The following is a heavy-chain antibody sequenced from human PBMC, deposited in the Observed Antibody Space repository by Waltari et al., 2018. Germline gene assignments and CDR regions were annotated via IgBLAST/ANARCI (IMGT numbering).Heavy chain of an antibody. CDR3: ARGSSWLYYYYMDV. CDR1: GGSISSYY. V-gene: IGHV4-4*07. D-gene: IGHD6-13*01. J-gene: IGHJ6*03. CDR2: IYTSGST. Sequence: QVQLQESGPGLVKPSETLSLTCTVSGGSISSYYWSWIRQPAGKGLEWIGRIYTSGSTNYNPPPKSRVTMSVDTSKNQFSLKLSSLTAADTAVYYCARGSSWLYYYYMDVWGKGTTVTVSS.